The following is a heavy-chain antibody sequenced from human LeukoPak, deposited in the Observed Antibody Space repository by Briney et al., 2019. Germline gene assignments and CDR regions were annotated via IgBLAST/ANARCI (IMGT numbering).Heavy chain of an antibody. D-gene: IGHD5-18*01. J-gene: IGHJ4*02. CDR3: ASLYSAGY. CDR2: IYSGGSA. Sequence: RGSPRLSRALSRFTATSNYMSWVRQAPREGGASESVIYSGGSAYYTATVNGRFTISRDKSKNTVYLKMNSLRVEDTSVYYCASLYSAGYWGQGTLVTVSS. V-gene: IGHV3-66*01. CDR1: RFTATSNY.